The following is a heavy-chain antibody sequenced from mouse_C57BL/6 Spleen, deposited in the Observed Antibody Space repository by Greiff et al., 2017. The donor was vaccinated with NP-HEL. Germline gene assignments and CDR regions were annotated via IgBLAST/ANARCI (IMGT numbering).Heavy chain of an antibody. V-gene: IGHV1-61*01. D-gene: IGHD2-1*01. CDR1: GYTFTSYW. Sequence: QVQLQQPGAELVRPGSSVKLSCKASGYTFTSYWMDWVKQRPGQGLEWIGNIYPSDSETHYNQKFKDKATLTVDKSSSTAYMQLSSLTSEDSAVYYCARGRNGNYVFDYWGQGTTLTGSS. J-gene: IGHJ2*01. CDR2: IYPSDSET. CDR3: ARGRNGNYVFDY.